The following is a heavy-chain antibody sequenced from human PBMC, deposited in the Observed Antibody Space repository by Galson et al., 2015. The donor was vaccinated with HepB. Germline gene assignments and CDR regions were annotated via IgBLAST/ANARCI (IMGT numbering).Heavy chain of an antibody. CDR1: GYTFTSYA. V-gene: IGHV1-3*01. Sequence: SVKVSCKASGYTFTSYAMHWVRQAPGQRLEWMGWINAGNGNTKYSQKFQGRVTITRDTSASTAYMELSSLRSEDTAVYYCARCLGPYYDSSGYYPNQLSGMDVWGQGTTVTVSS. CDR2: INAGNGNT. CDR3: ARCLGPYYDSSGYYPNQLSGMDV. D-gene: IGHD3-22*01. J-gene: IGHJ6*02.